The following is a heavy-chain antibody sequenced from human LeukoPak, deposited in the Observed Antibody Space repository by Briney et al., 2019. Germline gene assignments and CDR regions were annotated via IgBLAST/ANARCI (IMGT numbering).Heavy chain of an antibody. V-gene: IGHV1-8*01. Sequence: VASVKVSCKASGYIFTSYDINWVRQATGQGLEWMGWMNPNSGNTGYAQKFQGRVTMTRNTSISTAYMELSSLRSEDTAVYYCARSDIVVVVAATDYGMDVWGQGTTVTVSS. J-gene: IGHJ6*02. D-gene: IGHD2-15*01. CDR3: ARSDIVVVVAATDYGMDV. CDR1: GYIFTSYD. CDR2: MNPNSGNT.